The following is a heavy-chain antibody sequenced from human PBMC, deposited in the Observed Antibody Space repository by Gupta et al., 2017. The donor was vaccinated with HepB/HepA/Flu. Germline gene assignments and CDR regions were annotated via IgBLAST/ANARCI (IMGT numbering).Heavy chain of an antibody. Sequence: EVQLLESGGGLVQPGGSLRLSCAASGFTFSSFAMSWVRQAPGKGLEWVSLVTDTGRKTNYADYVKGRFTSSRDNSQNTLCLQMNSLIFEDTAIYDCAKSRTGYYVCDYLGQGTLVTVSS. CDR3: AKSRTGYYVCDY. CDR1: GFTFSSFA. CDR2: VTDTGRKT. D-gene: IGHD1-26*01. J-gene: IGHJ4*02. V-gene: IGHV3-23*01.